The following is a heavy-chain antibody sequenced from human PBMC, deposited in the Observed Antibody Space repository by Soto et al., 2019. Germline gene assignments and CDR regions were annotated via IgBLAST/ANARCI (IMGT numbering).Heavy chain of an antibody. CDR1: GGTFSSYT. V-gene: IGHV1-69*02. Sequence: QVQLVQSGAEVKKPGSSVKVSCKASGGTFSSYTISWVRQAPGQGLEWMGRIIPILGIANYAQKFQGRVTITEDKSTSTAYMELSSLRSEDTAVYYCARRDQFYFDYWGQGTLVTVSS. CDR3: ARRDQFYFDY. CDR2: IIPILGIA. J-gene: IGHJ4*02.